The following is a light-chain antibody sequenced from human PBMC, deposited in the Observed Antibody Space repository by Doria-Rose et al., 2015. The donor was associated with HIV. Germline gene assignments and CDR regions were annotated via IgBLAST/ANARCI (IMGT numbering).Light chain of an antibody. J-gene: IGKJ1*01. CDR1: QRGSANY. Sequence: TQSPGTLSLSPGERATLSCRASQRGSANYLAWYQQRPCQSPRLLIYGASSRATDIPDRSSGSGSGTDFTLTISRLEPEDFAVYYCHQYASSRTFGQGTKVEIK. CDR3: HQYASSRT. V-gene: IGKV3-20*01. CDR2: GAS.